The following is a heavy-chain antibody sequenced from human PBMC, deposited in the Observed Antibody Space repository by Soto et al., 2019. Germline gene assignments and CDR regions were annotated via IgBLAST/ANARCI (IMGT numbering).Heavy chain of an antibody. V-gene: IGHV4-39*02. CDR3: ARDGGDTNRTWIQLWLSGGRRYRYNWFDP. Sequence: PSETLSLTCTVSGGSISSSSYYWGWIRQPPGKGLEWIGSIYYSGSTYYNPSLKSRVTISVDTSKNQFSLKLSSVTAADTAVYYCARDGGDTNRTWIQLWLSGGRRYRYNWFDPWGQGTLVTVSS. J-gene: IGHJ5*02. CDR1: GGSISSSSYY. CDR2: IYYSGST. D-gene: IGHD5-18*01.